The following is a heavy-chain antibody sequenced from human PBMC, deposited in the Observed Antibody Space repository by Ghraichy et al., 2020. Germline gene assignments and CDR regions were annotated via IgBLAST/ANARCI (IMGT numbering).Heavy chain of an antibody. J-gene: IGHJ6*02. Sequence: ETLSLTCAASGFTFSSYAMSWVRQAPGKGLKWVSAISGSGAGTYYADSVKGRFTISRDNSKNTLYLQMNSLRAEDTAVYYCAKELWYGSYYYYYGMDVWGQGTTVTVSS. CDR1: GFTFSSYA. CDR3: AKELWYGSYYYYYGMDV. CDR2: ISGSGAGT. D-gene: IGHD1-26*01. V-gene: IGHV3-23*01.